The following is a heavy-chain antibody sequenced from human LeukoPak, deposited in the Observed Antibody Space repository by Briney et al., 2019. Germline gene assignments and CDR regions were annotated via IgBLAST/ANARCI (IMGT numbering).Heavy chain of an antibody. V-gene: IGHV4-34*01. CDR3: ARAGGYGLIDY. D-gene: IGHD5-18*01. CDR1: GGSFSGYY. CDR2: INHSGST. J-gene: IGHJ4*02. Sequence: SETLSLTCAVYGGSFSGYYWSWIRQPPGKGLEWIGEINHSGSTNYNPSLKSRVTISVDTSKNQFSLKVGSMTAADTAVYYCARAGGYGLIDYWGQGTMVTVSS.